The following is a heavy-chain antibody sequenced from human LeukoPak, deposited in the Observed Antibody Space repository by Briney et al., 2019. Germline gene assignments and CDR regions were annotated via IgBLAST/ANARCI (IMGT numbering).Heavy chain of an antibody. CDR2: IKQDGSEK. V-gene: IGHV3-7*01. Sequence: GGSLRLSCAASGFTFSSYWMSWVRQAPGKGLEWVANIKQDGSEKYYVDSVEGRFTISRDNAKNSLYLQMNSLRAEDTAVYYCVRDVYESGTPFDYWGQGTLVTVSS. J-gene: IGHJ4*02. CDR1: GFTFSSYW. D-gene: IGHD5/OR15-5a*01. CDR3: VRDVYESGTPFDY.